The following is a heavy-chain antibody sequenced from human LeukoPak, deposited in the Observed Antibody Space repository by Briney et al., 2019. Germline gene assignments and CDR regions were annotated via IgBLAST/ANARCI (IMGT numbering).Heavy chain of an antibody. J-gene: IGHJ6*03. V-gene: IGHV5-51*01. D-gene: IGHD3-22*01. CDR3: ARLAYYYDSSGYYYMDV. Sequence: GESLKISCKGSGYSFTSYWIGWVRQMPGKGLEWMGIIYPGDSDTRYSPSFQGQVTISADKSISTAYLQWSSLKASDTAMYYCARLAYYYDSSGYYYMDVWGKGTTVTISS. CDR2: IYPGDSDT. CDR1: GYSFTSYW.